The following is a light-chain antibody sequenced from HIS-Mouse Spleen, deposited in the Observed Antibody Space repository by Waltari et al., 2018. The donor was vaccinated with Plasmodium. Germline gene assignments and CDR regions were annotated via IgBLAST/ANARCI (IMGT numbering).Light chain of an antibody. CDR2: YAS. CDR1: KSVSSY. Sequence: ELVLTQSPATLPLSPGERPTLPCRPSKSVSSYLAWFHQKTGQAPRLLIYYASNRATGIPARFSGSGSGTDFTLTISSLEPEDFAVYYCQQRSNWPLYTFGQGTKLEIK. CDR3: QQRSNWPLYT. V-gene: IGKV3-11*01. J-gene: IGKJ2*01.